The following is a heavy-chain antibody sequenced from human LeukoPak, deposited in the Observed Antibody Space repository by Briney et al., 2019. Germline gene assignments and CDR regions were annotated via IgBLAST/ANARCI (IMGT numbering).Heavy chain of an antibody. Sequence: GGSLRLSCAASGFTFDTYAMHWVRQAPGKGLEWVAVISYDGSNIFYADSVKGRFTISGDNSKNTLYLQMNSLRAEDTAVYYCAKASSNWFDPWGQGTLVTVSS. CDR1: GFTFDTYA. CDR3: AKASSNWFDP. J-gene: IGHJ5*02. CDR2: ISYDGSNI. V-gene: IGHV3-30*02.